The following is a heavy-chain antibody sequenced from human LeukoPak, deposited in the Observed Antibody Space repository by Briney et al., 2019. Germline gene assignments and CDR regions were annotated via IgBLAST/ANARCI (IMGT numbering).Heavy chain of an antibody. J-gene: IGHJ4*02. CDR3: ARSYDSSASGFDY. CDR1: GGSISSDAYS. V-gene: IGHV4-31*03. CDR2: TYYSGST. D-gene: IGHD3-22*01. Sequence: SETLSLTCTVSGGSISSDAYSWSWIRQHPGKGLEWIGYTYYSGSTYYNPSLKSRVTISGDTSKNHFSLTLSSVTAADTAVYYCARSYDSSASGFDYWGQGTLVTVSP.